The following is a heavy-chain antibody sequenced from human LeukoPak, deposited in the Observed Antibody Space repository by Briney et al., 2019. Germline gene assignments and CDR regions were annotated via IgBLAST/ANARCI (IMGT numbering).Heavy chain of an antibody. CDR3: ARHGIAVAGTPPYWYFDL. CDR1: GGSISNNNW. Sequence: SETLSLTCAVSGGSISNNNWWSWVRQPPGKGLEWIGEIYHSGSTNYNPSLKSRVTISVDTSKNQFSLKLNSVTAADTAVYYCARHGIAVAGTPPYWYFDLWGRGTLVTVSS. D-gene: IGHD6-19*01. CDR2: IYHSGST. J-gene: IGHJ2*01. V-gene: IGHV4-4*02.